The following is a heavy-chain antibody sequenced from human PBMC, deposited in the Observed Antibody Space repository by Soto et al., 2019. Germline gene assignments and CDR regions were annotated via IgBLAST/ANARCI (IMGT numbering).Heavy chain of an antibody. CDR2: IVVGGTNT. CDR3: AAESDYGCHAFDK. V-gene: IGHV1-58*01. CDR1: GFTFSSSA. J-gene: IGHJ3*02. D-gene: IGHD3-16*01. Sequence: SVKVSCKASGFTFSSSAVQWVRQARGQRLELIGWIVVGGTNTRSGQKFQERVTITRDMSTSTVYMELSSLRSEDTAVYYCAAESDYGCHAFDKWGRGTLVTVSS.